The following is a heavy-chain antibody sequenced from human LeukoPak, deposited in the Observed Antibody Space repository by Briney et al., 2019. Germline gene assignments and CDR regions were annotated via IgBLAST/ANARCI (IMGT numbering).Heavy chain of an antibody. V-gene: IGHV1-2*02. CDR2: INPNSGGT. J-gene: IGHJ4*02. CDR1: GYTFTGYY. Sequence: ASVKVSCKASGYTFTGYYMHWVRQAPGQGLEWMGWINPNSGGTNYAQKFQGRLTMTRDTSISTAYMELSRLRSDDTAVYYCARGSYSGYYYGFGYFDYWGQGTLVTVSS. CDR3: ARGSYSGYYYGFGYFDY. D-gene: IGHD3-22*01.